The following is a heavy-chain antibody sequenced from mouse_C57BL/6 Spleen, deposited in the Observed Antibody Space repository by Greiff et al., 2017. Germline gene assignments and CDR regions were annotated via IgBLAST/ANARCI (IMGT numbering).Heavy chain of an antibody. CDR3: SAYYSNYDAMDY. J-gene: IGHJ4*01. CDR1: GYTFTSYW. Sequence: QVQLQQPGAELVKPGASVKLSCKASGYTFTSYWMHWVKQRPGQGLEWIGMIHPNSGSTNYNEKFKSKATLTVDKSSSTAYMQLSSLTSEDSAVYYCSAYYSNYDAMDYWGHGTSVTVSS. V-gene: IGHV1-64*01. D-gene: IGHD2-5*01. CDR2: IHPNSGST.